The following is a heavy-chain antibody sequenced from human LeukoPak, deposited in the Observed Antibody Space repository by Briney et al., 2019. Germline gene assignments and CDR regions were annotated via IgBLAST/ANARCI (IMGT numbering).Heavy chain of an antibody. D-gene: IGHD3/OR15-3a*01. J-gene: IGHJ3*01. CDR3: TRGALDYRDAYDF. CDR1: GFTFSGSA. Sequence: GGSLKLSCAASGFTFSGSAMHWVRQASGKGLEWVGRIRSKANSYATAYAASVKGRFTISRDDSKNTAYLEVNSLKTEDTAVYYCTRGALDYRDAYDFWGQGTMVTVSS. V-gene: IGHV3-73*01. CDR2: IRSKANSYAT.